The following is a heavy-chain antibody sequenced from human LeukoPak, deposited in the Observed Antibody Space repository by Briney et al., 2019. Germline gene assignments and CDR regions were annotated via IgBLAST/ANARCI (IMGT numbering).Heavy chain of an antibody. CDR3: ARNRWMDV. V-gene: IGHV4-59*01. CDR1: GGSIGSYY. J-gene: IGHJ6*02. Sequence: SETLSLTCTVSGGSIGSYYWSWIRQPPREVLEWIGYMYYSGSINYNPSLKSRVTISVDTSKNQFSLKLSSVTAADTAVYYCARNRWMDVWGQGTTVTVSS. CDR2: MYYSGSI. D-gene: IGHD3-16*02.